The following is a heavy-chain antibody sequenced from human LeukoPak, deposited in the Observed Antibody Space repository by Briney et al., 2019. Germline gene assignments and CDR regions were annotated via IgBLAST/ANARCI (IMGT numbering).Heavy chain of an antibody. D-gene: IGHD3-10*01. CDR2: INHSGST. CDR1: GGSFSGYY. Sequence: SETLSLTCAVYGGSFSGYYWSWIRQPPGKGLEWIGEINHSGSTNYNPSLKSRVTISVDTSKNQFSLKVSSVTAADTAVYYCARRAFYGSGRYHYYYYMDVWGKGTTVTVS. J-gene: IGHJ6*03. V-gene: IGHV4-34*01. CDR3: ARRAFYGSGRYHYYYYMDV.